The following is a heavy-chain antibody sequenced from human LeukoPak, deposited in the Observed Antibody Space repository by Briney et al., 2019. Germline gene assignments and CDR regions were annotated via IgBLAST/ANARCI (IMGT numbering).Heavy chain of an antibody. CDR1: GFAFSSYS. D-gene: IGHD6-19*01. V-gene: IGHV3-20*04. Sequence: GGSLRLSCAASGFAFSSYSMTWVRQAPGKGLEWVSGLDGNGGSRTGYADSVKGRFTISRDNAKNSLYLQMNSLRAEDTALNYCARDGSGWYSDYWGQGTLVTVSS. CDR2: LDGNGGSRT. J-gene: IGHJ4*02. CDR3: ARDGSGWYSDY.